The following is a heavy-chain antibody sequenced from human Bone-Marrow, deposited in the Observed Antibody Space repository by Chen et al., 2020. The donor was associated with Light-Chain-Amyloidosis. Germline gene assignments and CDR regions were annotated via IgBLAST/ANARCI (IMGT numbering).Heavy chain of an antibody. D-gene: IGHD1-1*01. Sequence: EAQLVECGGGLVQPGRSLRRSCAASGVTFDAFAMHWVRQAPGKGLEWVSGISWNSGIMGYAESVRGRFNISRDNAKNSLDLQMNSLRPEDTALYYCVKSFAPHWYYMDVWGKGTSVTVSS. CDR2: ISWNSGIM. CDR3: VKSFAPHWYYMDV. J-gene: IGHJ6*03. CDR1: GVTFDAFA. V-gene: IGHV3-9*01.